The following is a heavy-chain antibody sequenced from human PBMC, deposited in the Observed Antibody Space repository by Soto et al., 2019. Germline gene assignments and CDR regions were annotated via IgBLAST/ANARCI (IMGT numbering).Heavy chain of an antibody. Sequence: ASVKVSCKASGYTFTSYGISWVRQAPGQGLERMGWISAYNGNTNYAQKLQGRVTMTTDTSTSTAYMELRSLRSDDTAVYYCARDLIRYSSGWYYFDYWGQGTLVTVSS. CDR2: ISAYNGNT. D-gene: IGHD6-19*01. CDR3: ARDLIRYSSGWYYFDY. CDR1: GYTFTSYG. V-gene: IGHV1-18*01. J-gene: IGHJ4*02.